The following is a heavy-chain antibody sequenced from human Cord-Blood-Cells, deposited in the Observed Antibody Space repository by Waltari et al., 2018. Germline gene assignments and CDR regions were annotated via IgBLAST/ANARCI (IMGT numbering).Heavy chain of an antibody. D-gene: IGHD6-6*01. Sequence: QVQLVQSGAEVKKPGASVKASCKASGYTFTGYYLHWVRTAPGQWLEWMEWINPNSGGTNYAQKFQGRVTMTRDTSISTAYMELSRLRSDDTAVYYCAASIAARFNWFDPWGQGTLVTVSS. CDR3: AASIAARFNWFDP. V-gene: IGHV1-2*02. J-gene: IGHJ5*02. CDR1: GYTFTGYY. CDR2: INPNSGGT.